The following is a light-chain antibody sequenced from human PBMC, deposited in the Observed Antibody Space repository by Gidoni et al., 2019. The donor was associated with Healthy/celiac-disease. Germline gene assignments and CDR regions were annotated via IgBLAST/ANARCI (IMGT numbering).Light chain of an antibody. J-gene: IGKJ4*01. Sequence: PGPLGLSRGERATLACRASQMVSSYLAWYQQKPGQGPRLLIDDASNRATGIPARFSGSGSGTDFTLTISSLEPEDFACYYCQQRSNWPPLTFGGGTKVEIK. CDR1: QMVSSY. V-gene: IGKV3-11*01. CDR3: QQRSNWPPLT. CDR2: DAS.